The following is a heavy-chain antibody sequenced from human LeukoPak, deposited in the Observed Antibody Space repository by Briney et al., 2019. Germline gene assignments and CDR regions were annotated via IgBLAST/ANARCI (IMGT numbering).Heavy chain of an antibody. D-gene: IGHD3-10*01. Sequence: SGGSLRLSCAASGFTFSSYAMSWVRQAPGKGLEWVSAISGSGGSTYYADSVKGRFTISRDNSKNTLYLQMNSLRAEDTAVYYCAKGRVWFGESSGGAFDIWGQGTMVTVSS. CDR1: GFTFSSYA. CDR3: AKGRVWFGESSGGAFDI. V-gene: IGHV3-23*01. CDR2: ISGSGGST. J-gene: IGHJ3*02.